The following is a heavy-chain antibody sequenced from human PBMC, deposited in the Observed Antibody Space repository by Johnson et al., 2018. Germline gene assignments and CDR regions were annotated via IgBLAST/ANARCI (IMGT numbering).Heavy chain of an antibody. Sequence: VQLVESGGGLVQPGGSLRLSCAASGFTFSSYAMSWVHQAPGKGLEWVSGITGSGGSTYYADSVKGRLTISRNNSKNTLNLQMNSLRGEDTAVYYCAKEQNVVGPAAPQYYYYGMDVWGQGTTVTVSS. J-gene: IGHJ6*02. CDR2: ITGSGGST. CDR1: GFTFSSYA. D-gene: IGHD2-2*01. V-gene: IGHV3-23*04. CDR3: AKEQNVVGPAAPQYYYYGMDV.